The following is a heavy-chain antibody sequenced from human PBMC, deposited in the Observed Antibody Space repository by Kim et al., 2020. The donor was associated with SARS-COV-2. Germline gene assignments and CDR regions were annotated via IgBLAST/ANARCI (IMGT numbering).Heavy chain of an antibody. D-gene: IGHD2-2*01. CDR1: GGSISSYY. CDR3: ASGYCSSTSCSEFDP. V-gene: IGHV4-59*01. Sequence: SETLSLTCTVSGGSISSYYWSWLRQPPGKGLEWIGYIYYSWSTNYNPSLKSRVTISVDTSKNQFSLKLSSVTAADTAVYYCASGYCSSTSCSEFDPWGQGTLVTVSS. CDR2: IYYSWST. J-gene: IGHJ5*02.